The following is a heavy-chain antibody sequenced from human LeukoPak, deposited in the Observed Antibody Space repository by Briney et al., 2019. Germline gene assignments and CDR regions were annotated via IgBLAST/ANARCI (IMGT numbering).Heavy chain of an antibody. J-gene: IGHJ4*02. CDR1: GDSVSTNSAA. CDR2: TYYRSEWSY. D-gene: IGHD2-2*01. CDR3: ARGGIGYCSTTSCYFDS. V-gene: IGHV6-1*01. Sequence: SQTLSLTCAISGDSVSTNSAAWNWIRQSPSRGLEWLGRTYYRSEWSYDYAVSVKSRITINPDTSKNQFSLQLNSVTPEDTAVYYCARGGIGYCSTTSCYFDSWGQGTLVTVSS.